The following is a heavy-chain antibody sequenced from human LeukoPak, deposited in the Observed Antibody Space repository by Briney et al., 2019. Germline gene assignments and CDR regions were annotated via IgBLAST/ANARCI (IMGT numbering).Heavy chain of an antibody. CDR3: SRVGGWVGTADGFDI. CDR1: RLTFSEQY. CDR2: IRRKANNHSP. V-gene: IGHV3-72*01. Sequence: AGRSRRLSCAASRLTFSEQYMDCVRQAHEKGLEWVDRIRRKANNHSPEYAASVKSRFTNSGDDSKSSLFLQMSSLKTEDTAVYYCSRVGGWVGTADGFDIWGQGTMVTVAS. D-gene: IGHD4-23*01. J-gene: IGHJ3*02.